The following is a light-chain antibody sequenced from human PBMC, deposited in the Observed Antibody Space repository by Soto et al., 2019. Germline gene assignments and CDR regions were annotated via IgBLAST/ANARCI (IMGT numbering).Light chain of an antibody. V-gene: IGKV3-20*01. Sequence: EIVLTQSPGTLSLSPGDRATLSCRASQSLSVSYIAWYQQKAGQAPRLLIYSTSTRAAGIPDRFTGRGSGTQLTLAISRLEPEDFSVYYCHQFGDSPQTFGQGTTVEV. CDR3: HQFGDSPQT. CDR1: QSLSVSY. J-gene: IGKJ1*01. CDR2: STS.